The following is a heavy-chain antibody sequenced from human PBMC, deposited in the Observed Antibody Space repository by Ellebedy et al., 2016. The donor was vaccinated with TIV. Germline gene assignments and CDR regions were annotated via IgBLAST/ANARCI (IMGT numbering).Heavy chain of an antibody. J-gene: IGHJ5*02. D-gene: IGHD3-10*01. CDR2: IYYSGST. Sequence: SETLSLXXTVSGGSISSGDYYWSWTRQPPGKGLEWIGYIYYSGSTYYNPSLKSRVTISVDTSKNQFSLKLSSVTAADTAVYYCAREVSRITMVRGIIIPNNWFDPWGQGTLVTVSS. V-gene: IGHV4-30-4*01. CDR1: GGSISSGDYY. CDR3: AREVSRITMVRGIIIPNNWFDP.